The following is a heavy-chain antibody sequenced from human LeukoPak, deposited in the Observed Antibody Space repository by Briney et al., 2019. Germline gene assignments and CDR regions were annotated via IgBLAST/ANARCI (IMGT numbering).Heavy chain of an antibody. J-gene: IGHJ5*02. CDR3: TTEGSTTIWT. D-gene: IGHD1-1*01. CDR1: GFTFSNKW. V-gene: IGHV3-15*01. CDR2: IRNNPDGGTT. Sequence: PGGSLRLSCAASGFTFSNKWMNWVRQAPGKGPEWVCRIRNNPDGGTTDCAAPVKGRFTISRDDSKDTLYLQMNSLKTEDTAVYHCTTEGSTTIWTWGQGTPVTVSS.